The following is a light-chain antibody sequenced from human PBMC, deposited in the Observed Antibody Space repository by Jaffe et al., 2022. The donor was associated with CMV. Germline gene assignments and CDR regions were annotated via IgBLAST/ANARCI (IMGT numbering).Light chain of an antibody. Sequence: IQLTQSPSSLSASVGDRVTIACRASQGISSDLAWYQQKPGKAPKLLIYDASTLQDGVPSRFSGSGSGTDFTLIINSLQPEDFATYYCQQLSTYPRTFGQGTYLEIK. CDR1: QGISSD. CDR3: QQLSTYPRT. J-gene: IGKJ2*01. V-gene: IGKV1-9*01. CDR2: DAS.